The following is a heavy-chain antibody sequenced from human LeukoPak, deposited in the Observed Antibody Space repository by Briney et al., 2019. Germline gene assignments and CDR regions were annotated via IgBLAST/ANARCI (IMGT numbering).Heavy chain of an antibody. J-gene: IGHJ4*02. CDR3: ASNTRMTSGIDY. CDR2: INHSGST. V-gene: IGHV4-34*01. Sequence: SETLSLTCAVYGGSFSGYYWSWIRQPPGKGLEWIGEINHSGSTNYNPSLKSRVTISVDTSKNQFSLKLSSVTAADTAVYYCASNTRMTSGIDYWGQGTLVTVSS. D-gene: IGHD3-10*01. CDR1: GGSFSGYY.